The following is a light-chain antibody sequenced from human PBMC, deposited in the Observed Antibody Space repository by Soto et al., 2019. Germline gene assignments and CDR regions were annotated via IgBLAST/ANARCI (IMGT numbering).Light chain of an antibody. V-gene: IGKV3-15*01. CDR1: ESVTSS. Sequence: EIVMTQSPATLSVSPGDRATLSCRASESVTSSLAWYQQKPGQPPRLLIYAASTRATDVPARFSGGGSGTDFTLTISRLEPEDFAVYYCQQYHNWPPITFGRGTRLEIK. CDR2: AAS. J-gene: IGKJ5*01. CDR3: QQYHNWPPIT.